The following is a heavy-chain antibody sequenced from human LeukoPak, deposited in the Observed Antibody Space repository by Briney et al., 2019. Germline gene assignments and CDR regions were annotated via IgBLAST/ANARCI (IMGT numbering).Heavy chain of an antibody. CDR3: TRHNVDRPY. Sequence: PGGSLRLSCAASGFTFSGSAMHWVRQASGRGLEWVGRIRSKANSYATAYAASVKGRFTISRDDSKNTAYLQMNSLKTEDTAVYYCTRHNVDRPYWGQGTLVTVSS. V-gene: IGHV3-73*01. CDR2: IRSKANSYAT. CDR1: GFTFSGSA. D-gene: IGHD3-22*01. J-gene: IGHJ4*02.